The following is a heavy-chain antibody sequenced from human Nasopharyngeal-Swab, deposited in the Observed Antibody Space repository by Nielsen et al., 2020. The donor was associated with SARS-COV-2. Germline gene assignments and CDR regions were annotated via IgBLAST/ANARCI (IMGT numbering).Heavy chain of an antibody. Sequence: LSLTCAASGFTFSSYDMHWVRQATGKGLEWVSAIGTAGDPYYPGSVKGRFTISRENAKNSLYLQMNSLRAGDTAVYYCARVMFGESHPYFDYWGQGTLVTVSS. CDR2: IGTAGDP. CDR3: ARVMFGESHPYFDY. V-gene: IGHV3-13*05. CDR1: GFTFSSYD. D-gene: IGHD3-10*02. J-gene: IGHJ4*02.